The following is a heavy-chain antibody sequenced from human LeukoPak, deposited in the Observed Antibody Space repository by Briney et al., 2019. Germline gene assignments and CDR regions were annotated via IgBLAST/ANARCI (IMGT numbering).Heavy chain of an antibody. CDR2: MNPNSGNT. J-gene: IGHJ4*02. D-gene: IGHD6-19*01. Sequence: SVKVSCKASEYTFASYDINWVRHATGQGLEWMGWMNPNSGNTGYAQKFQGRVTMTRNTSINTAYMELSSLRSEDTAVYYCARGTPSGWHGAVYWGQGTLVTVSS. CDR1: EYTFASYD. V-gene: IGHV1-8*01. CDR3: ARGTPSGWHGAVY.